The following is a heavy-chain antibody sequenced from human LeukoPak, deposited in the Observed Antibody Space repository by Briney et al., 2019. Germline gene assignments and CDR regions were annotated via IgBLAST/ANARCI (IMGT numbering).Heavy chain of an antibody. CDR1: GGSISSSSFY. CDR2: IYYSGST. V-gene: IGHV4-39*01. J-gene: IGHJ4*02. Sequence: PSETLSLTCTVSGGSISSSSFYWGWIRQPPGKGLEWIGSIYYSGSTYYNPSLKSRATISVDTSKNQFSLNLNSVTAADTALYYCARHGGSSGWYHFDYWGQGTLVTVSS. D-gene: IGHD6-13*01. CDR3: ARHGGSSGWYHFDY.